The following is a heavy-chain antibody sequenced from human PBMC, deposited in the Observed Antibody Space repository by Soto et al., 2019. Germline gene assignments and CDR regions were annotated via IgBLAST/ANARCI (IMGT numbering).Heavy chain of an antibody. J-gene: IGHJ4*02. D-gene: IGHD3-22*01. CDR3: ARATFIRKGYYDATDYYFFDS. V-gene: IGHV4-30-2*06. Sequence: ETRRVRGSISVGAVTRAGISWSWIRQSPGKGLECIGYIYYTGGTYYNPSLKSRVAISVDKSKNEFSLSLTSVTAADTAVYYCARATFIRKGYYDATDYYFFDSWGQGTLVTSP. CDR2: IYYTGGT. CDR1: VGAVTRAGIS.